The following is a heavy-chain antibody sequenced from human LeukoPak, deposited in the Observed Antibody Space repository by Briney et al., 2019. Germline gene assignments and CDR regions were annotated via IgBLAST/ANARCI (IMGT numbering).Heavy chain of an antibody. Sequence: GGSLRLSCAASGFTFSTYNMNWVRQAPGKGLEWLSYISSTSSIIYYADSVKGRFTISRDNAKNSLYLQMNGLRDEDTAVYYCARGGGGSFFDYWGQGTLVTVSS. D-gene: IGHD3-16*01. CDR1: GFTFSTYN. V-gene: IGHV3-48*02. J-gene: IGHJ4*02. CDR2: ISSTSSII. CDR3: ARGGGGSFFDY.